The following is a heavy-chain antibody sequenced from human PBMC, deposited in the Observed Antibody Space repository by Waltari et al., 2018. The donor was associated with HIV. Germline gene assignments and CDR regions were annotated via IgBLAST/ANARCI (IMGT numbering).Heavy chain of an antibody. CDR3: ATARETMGVDFDY. CDR2: MSPMNNKA. Sequence: QVQLVQSGAEVRRPGSSVKVSCKASGGTFLSYSINWVRQAPGQGIDWMGRMSPMNNKANYAQKFQGRVTITADRFTSTVYMELNSLRSGDTAIYYCATARETMGVDFDYWGQGTLVTVSS. CDR1: GGTFLSYS. V-gene: IGHV1-69*02. D-gene: IGHD3-10*01. J-gene: IGHJ4*02.